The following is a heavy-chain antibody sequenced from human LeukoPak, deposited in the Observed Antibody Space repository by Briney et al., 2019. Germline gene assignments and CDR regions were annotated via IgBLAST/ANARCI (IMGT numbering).Heavy chain of an antibody. Sequence: GGSLRLSCAASGFTFSTHWTDWVRLAPGKGLVWVSHISSDGSRTDYADSVKGRFTISRDNDKNMLYLQMNSLRAEDTAVYYCARNRGYDALDYWGQGKLVTVSS. CDR1: GFTFSTHW. J-gene: IGHJ4*02. V-gene: IGHV3-74*01. D-gene: IGHD5-12*01. CDR3: ARNRGYDALDY. CDR2: ISSDGSRT.